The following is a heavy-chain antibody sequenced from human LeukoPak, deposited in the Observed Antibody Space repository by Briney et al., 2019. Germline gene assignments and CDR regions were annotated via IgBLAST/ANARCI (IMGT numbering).Heavy chain of an antibody. CDR1: GFTFSNYW. CDR3: ARNVSGQYFDI. Sequence: GGSLRLSCAAPGFTFSNYWMSWVRQAPGKGLEWLANINQDGSEMYYVDSVKGRFTISRDNGKNSLYLQINSLRAEDTAVYYCARNVSGQYFDIWGRGTLVTVSS. V-gene: IGHV3-7*03. D-gene: IGHD2/OR15-2a*01. J-gene: IGHJ2*01. CDR2: INQDGSEM.